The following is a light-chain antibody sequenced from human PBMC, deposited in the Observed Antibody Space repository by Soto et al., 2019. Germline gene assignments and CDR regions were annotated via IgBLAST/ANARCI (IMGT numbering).Light chain of an antibody. J-gene: IGKJ1*01. CDR1: QSVTNSF. CDR2: GAS. Sequence: EIVLAQSPGTLSLSPGARATLACRASQSVTNSFLAWYQQKPGQAPRLLIYGASRRATGIPDRFTGSGSGTDFTLTISRLEPEDVAVYYCQQYVSSPWALGQGTKVDIK. CDR3: QQYVSSPWA. V-gene: IGKV3-20*01.